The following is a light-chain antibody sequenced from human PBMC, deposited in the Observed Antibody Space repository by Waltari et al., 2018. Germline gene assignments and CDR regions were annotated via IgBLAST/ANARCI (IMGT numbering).Light chain of an antibody. J-gene: IGLJ3*02. CDR3: CSYAGSYTWV. CDR2: VVA. CDR1: SGDVGANNY. Sequence: QSALTQPRSVSGSPGQSVTISCAGTSGDVGANNYVSWYQHHPGNAPKVVIYVVARRPSGVPDRFTGSRSGNTASLTISGLQADDEADYYCCSYAGSYTWVFGGGTRLTVL. V-gene: IGLV2-11*01.